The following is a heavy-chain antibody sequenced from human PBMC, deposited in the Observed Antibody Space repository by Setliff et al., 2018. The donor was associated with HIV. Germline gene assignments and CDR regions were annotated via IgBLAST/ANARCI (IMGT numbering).Heavy chain of an antibody. Sequence: PSETLSLTCTVSGGSVSSVNYYWSWIRQPPGRGLEWIGYIHYTGSTTYNPSLKSRVTISVDTSKSQISLKLTSVTAADTAVYYCARDPPGYGDSKDYWGQGKLVTVSS. V-gene: IGHV4-61*01. D-gene: IGHD4-17*01. CDR2: IHYTGST. CDR1: GGSVSSVNYY. CDR3: ARDPPGYGDSKDY. J-gene: IGHJ4*02.